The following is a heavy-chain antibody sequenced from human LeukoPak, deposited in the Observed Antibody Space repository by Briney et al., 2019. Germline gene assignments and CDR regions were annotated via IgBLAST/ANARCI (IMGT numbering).Heavy chain of an antibody. Sequence: SETLSLTCAVYGGSFGGYYWSWIRQPPGKGPEWIGEINHSGSTNYNPSLKSRVTISVDTSKNQFSLKLSSVTAADTAVYYCARGGNVLRYFDWLAYGMDVWGQGTTVTVSS. CDR3: ARGGNVLRYFDWLAYGMDV. V-gene: IGHV4-34*01. CDR1: GGSFGGYY. D-gene: IGHD3-9*01. J-gene: IGHJ6*02. CDR2: INHSGST.